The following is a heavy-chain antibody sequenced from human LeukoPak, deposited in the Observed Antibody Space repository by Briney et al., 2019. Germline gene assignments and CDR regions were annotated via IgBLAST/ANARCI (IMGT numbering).Heavy chain of an antibody. CDR3: ARQAVTRWFDP. CDR1: GGSISSYY. D-gene: IGHD4-11*01. CDR2: IYHSGST. J-gene: IGHJ5*02. Sequence: SETLSLTCTVSGGSISSYYWSWIRQSPGKGLEWIGNIYHSGSTNYNTSLKSRVTISVDTSKNQFSLKLSSVTAADTAVYYCARQAVTRWFDPWGQETLVTVSS. V-gene: IGHV4-59*01.